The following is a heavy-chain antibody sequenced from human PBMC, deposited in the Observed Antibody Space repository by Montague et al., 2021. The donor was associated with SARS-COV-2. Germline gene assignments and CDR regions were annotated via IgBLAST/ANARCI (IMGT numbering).Heavy chain of an antibody. V-gene: IGHV6-1*01. CDR2: TYYRSKWDS. Sequence: CAISGDSVSSKSVAWSWIRQSPSRGLEWLGRTYYRSKWDSDYAXXXKXXLVITPDTFKNQVSLQLNSVIPEDTAVYFCASSGITLTGLDAFDIWGQGTMVTVSS. CDR3: ASSGITLTGLDAFDI. CDR1: GDSVSSKSVA. J-gene: IGHJ3*02. D-gene: IGHD3-9*01.